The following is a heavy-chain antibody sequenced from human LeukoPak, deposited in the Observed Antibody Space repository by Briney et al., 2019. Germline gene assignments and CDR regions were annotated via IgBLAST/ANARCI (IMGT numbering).Heavy chain of an antibody. D-gene: IGHD5-18*01. CDR1: GGSFSGYY. V-gene: IGHV4-34*01. J-gene: IGHJ5*02. Sequence: SETLSLTCAVYGGSFSGYYWGWIRQPPGKGLEWIGEINHSGSTNYNPSLKSRVAISVDTSKNQFSLKLSSVTAADTAVYYCARHGRIQLWYRWFDPWGQGTLVTVSS. CDR2: INHSGST. CDR3: ARHGRIQLWYRWFDP.